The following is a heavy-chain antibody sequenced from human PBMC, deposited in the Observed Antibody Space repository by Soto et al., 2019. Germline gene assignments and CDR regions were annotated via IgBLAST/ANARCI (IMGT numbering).Heavy chain of an antibody. J-gene: IGHJ6*02. CDR1: GFTFTTYA. Sequence: PGGSLRLSCAASGFTFTTYAMRWVRQAPGKGLEWVSAISGSGGSTYYADSVKGRFTISRDNSKNTLYLQMNSLRAEDTAVYYCAKDNWQLSFYYSYYGMDVWGQGTTVTVSS. CDR2: ISGSGGST. D-gene: IGHD1-20*01. CDR3: AKDNWQLSFYYSYYGMDV. V-gene: IGHV3-23*01.